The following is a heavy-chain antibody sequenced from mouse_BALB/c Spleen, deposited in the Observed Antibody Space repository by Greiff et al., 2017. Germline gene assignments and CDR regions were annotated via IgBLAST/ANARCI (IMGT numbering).Heavy chain of an antibody. CDR3: TRSRRYDYFDY. D-gene: IGHD2-14*01. J-gene: IGHJ2*01. CDR2: IYPGNSDT. CDR1: GYTFTSYW. Sequence: EVQLQQSGTVLARPGASVKMSCKASGYTFTSYWMHWVKQRPGQGLEWIGAIYPGNSDTSYNQKFKGKAKLTAVTSTSTAYMELSSLTNEDSAVYYCTRSRRYDYFDYWGQGTTLTVSS. V-gene: IGHV1-5*01.